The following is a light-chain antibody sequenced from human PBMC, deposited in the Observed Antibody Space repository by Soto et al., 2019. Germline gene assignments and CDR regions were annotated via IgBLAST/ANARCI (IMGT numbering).Light chain of an antibody. J-gene: IGLJ1*01. CDR1: SXDVGGFNY. Sequence: QSVLTQPLSASGSPGQSVTISCTGTSXDVGGFNYVSWYQQHPGKAPKLMIYEVSKRPSGVPDRFSGSKSGNTASLTVSGLQAEDEADYYCSSYAGSNNFVFGTGTKVTVL. CDR3: SSYAGSNNFV. V-gene: IGLV2-8*01. CDR2: EVS.